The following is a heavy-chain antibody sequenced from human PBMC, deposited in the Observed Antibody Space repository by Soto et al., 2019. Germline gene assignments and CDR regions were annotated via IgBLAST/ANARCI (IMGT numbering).Heavy chain of an antibody. CDR1: VDSITTYC. V-gene: IGHV4-4*07. D-gene: IGHD6-13*01. Sequence: SETLSLTCTVSVDSITTYCWSWIRQPAGKGLEWIGRIDTSGNTNYNPSLKSRVTMSVDTSKKQFSLKLTSVTAADTAVYYCARYSNNWFQTEGMDVWRQGTTVTVSS. CDR2: IDTSGNT. CDR3: ARYSNNWFQTEGMDV. J-gene: IGHJ6*02.